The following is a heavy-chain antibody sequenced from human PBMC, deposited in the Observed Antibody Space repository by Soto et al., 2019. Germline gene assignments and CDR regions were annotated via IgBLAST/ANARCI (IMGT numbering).Heavy chain of an antibody. V-gene: IGHV3-33*01. J-gene: IGHJ6*02. CDR2: IWYDGSNK. CDR1: GFTFSSYG. D-gene: IGHD2-2*01. Sequence: QVQLVESGGGVVQPGRSLRLSCAASGFTFSSYGMHWVRQAPGKGLEWVAVIWYDGSNKYYADSVKGRFTISRDNSKNTLYLQMNSLRAEDTAVYYCARGPPAAATLLGYYYYGMDVWGQGTTVTVSS. CDR3: ARGPPAAATLLGYYYYGMDV.